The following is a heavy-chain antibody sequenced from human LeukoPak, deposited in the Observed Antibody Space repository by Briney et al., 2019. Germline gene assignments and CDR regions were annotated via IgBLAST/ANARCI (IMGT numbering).Heavy chain of an antibody. CDR2: INPNSGGT. V-gene: IGHV1-2*02. CDR1: GYTFTIYG. Sequence: ASVKVSCKASGYTFTIYGISWVRQAPGQGLEWMGWINPNSGGTNYAQKFQGRVTMTRDTSISTAYMELSRLRSDDTAMYYCARDPLESSGPPDAFDIWGQGTMVTVSS. D-gene: IGHD6-19*01. CDR3: ARDPLESSGPPDAFDI. J-gene: IGHJ3*02.